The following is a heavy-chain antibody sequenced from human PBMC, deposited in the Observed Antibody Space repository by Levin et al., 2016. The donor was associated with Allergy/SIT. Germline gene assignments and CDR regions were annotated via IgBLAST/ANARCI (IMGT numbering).Heavy chain of an antibody. D-gene: IGHD3-9*01. J-gene: IGHJ1*01. Sequence: GESLKISCAASGFTFSSYAMSWVRQAPGKGLEWVSAISGSGSSTYYADSVKGRFTISRDNSKNTLYLQMNSLRAEDTAVYYCAKPKGDELRYFDWLLFGEYFQHWGQGTLVTVSS. V-gene: IGHV3-23*01. CDR2: ISGSGSST. CDR1: GFTFSSYA. CDR3: AKPKGDELRYFDWLLFGEYFQH.